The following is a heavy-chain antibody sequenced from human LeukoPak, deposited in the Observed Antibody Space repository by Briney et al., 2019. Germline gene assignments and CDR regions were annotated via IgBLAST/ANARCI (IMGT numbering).Heavy chain of an antibody. CDR1: GYSFTSYW. J-gene: IGHJ3*02. V-gene: IGHV5-51*01. D-gene: IGHD7-27*01. CDR2: IYPGDSDT. CDR3: ASHWGFRAFDI. Sequence: LGEPLKISCKASGYSFTSYWIGWVRQMPRKGLEWMGIIYPGDSDTRYSPSFQGQVTISADKTISTAYLQWSSLKASDTAMYYCASHWGFRAFDIWGQGTMVTVSS.